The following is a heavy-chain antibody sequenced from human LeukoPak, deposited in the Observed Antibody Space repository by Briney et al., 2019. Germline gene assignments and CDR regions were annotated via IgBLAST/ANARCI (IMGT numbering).Heavy chain of an antibody. CDR1: GGSISSVY. J-gene: IGHJ4*02. CDR2: IYYRGST. CDR3: ARLSGYSSGHYYSDY. D-gene: IGHD3-22*01. V-gene: IGHV4-59*01. Sequence: SETLSLTCTVSGGSISSVYWSWIRQPPGKGLEWIGYIYYRGSTNYNPSLKSRVTISVDTSKNQFSLKLSSVTAADTAVYYCARLSGYSSGHYYSDYWGQGTLVTVSS.